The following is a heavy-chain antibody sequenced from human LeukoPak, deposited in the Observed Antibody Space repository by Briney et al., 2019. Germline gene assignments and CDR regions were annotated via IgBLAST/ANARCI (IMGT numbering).Heavy chain of an antibody. J-gene: IGHJ4*02. CDR1: GFIFSNFG. D-gene: IGHD3/OR15-3a*01. CDR3: ARDHGLEIFDY. Sequence: GGSLRLSCAASGFIFSNFGMNWVRQAPGKGLEWVSHISSRSSVMYYADSVKGRFTISRDNAKNSLYLQMNSLRAEDTAVYYCARDHGLEIFDYWGQGTLVTVSS. V-gene: IGHV3-21*05. CDR2: ISSRSSVM.